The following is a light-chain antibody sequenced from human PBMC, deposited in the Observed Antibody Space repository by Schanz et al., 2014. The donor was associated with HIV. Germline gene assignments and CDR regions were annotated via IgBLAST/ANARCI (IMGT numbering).Light chain of an antibody. CDR2: EVS. CDR1: SSDVGGYNY. CDR3: SSYAGNNKLGV. Sequence: QSALTQPPSASGSPGQSVTISCTGTSSDVGGYNYVSWHQQHPGKAPKLMIYEVSKRPSGVPDRFSGSKSGNTASLTVSGLQAEDEADYYCSSYAGNNKLGVFGTGTKLTVL. V-gene: IGLV2-8*01. J-gene: IGLJ1*01.